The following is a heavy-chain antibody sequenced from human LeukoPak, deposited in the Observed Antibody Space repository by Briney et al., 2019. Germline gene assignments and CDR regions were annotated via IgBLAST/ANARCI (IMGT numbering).Heavy chain of an antibody. CDR1: GGSISSYY. CDR3: ARARLRGVVIINAFDI. V-gene: IGHV4-59*08. D-gene: IGHD3-3*01. Sequence: SETLSLTCTVSGGSISSYYWSWIRQPPGKGLEWIGYIYYSGSTNYNPSLKSRVTISVDTSKNQFSLKLSSVTAADTAVYYCARARLRGVVIINAFDIWGQGPMVTVSS. J-gene: IGHJ3*02. CDR2: IYYSGST.